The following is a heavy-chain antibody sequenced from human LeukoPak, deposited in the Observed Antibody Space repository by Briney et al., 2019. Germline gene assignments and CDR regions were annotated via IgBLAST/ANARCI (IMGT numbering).Heavy chain of an antibody. V-gene: IGHV4-34*01. J-gene: IGHJ5*02. D-gene: IGHD4-17*01. CDR2: INHSGST. CDR3: ARGRDGDPRGNWFDP. Sequence: SETLSLTCAVYGGSFSGYYWSWIRQPPGKGLEWIGEINHSGSTDYNPSLKSRVTISVDTSKNQFSLKLSSVTAADTAVYYCARGRDGDPRGNWFDPWGQGTLVTGSS. CDR1: GGSFSGYY.